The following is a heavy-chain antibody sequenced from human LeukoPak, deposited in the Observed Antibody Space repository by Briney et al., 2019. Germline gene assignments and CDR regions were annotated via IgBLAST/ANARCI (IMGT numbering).Heavy chain of an antibody. D-gene: IGHD5/OR15-5a*01. V-gene: IGHV3-30*03. CDR1: GFTFSSYG. CDR3: VSLYGRDY. J-gene: IGHJ4*02. CDR2: ISYDGSNK. Sequence: GRSLRLSCAASGFTFSSYGMHWVRQAPGKGLEWVAVISYDGSNKYYADSVKGRFTISRDNSKNTLYLQMNSLRAEDTAVYYCVSLYGRDYWGQGTLVTVSS.